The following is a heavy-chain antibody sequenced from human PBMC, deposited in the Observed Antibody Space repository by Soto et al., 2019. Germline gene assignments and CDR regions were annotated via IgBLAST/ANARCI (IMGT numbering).Heavy chain of an antibody. D-gene: IGHD3-16*02. J-gene: IGHJ4*02. CDR2: ISSSSSTI. Sequence: GGSLRLSCAASGFTFSSYSMNWVRQAPGKGLEWVSYISSSSSTIYYADSVKGRFTISRDNAKNSLYLQMNSLRAEDTAVYYCANSGVNIWGSYRYYFDYWGQGTLVTVSS. CDR3: ANSGVNIWGSYRYYFDY. CDR1: GFTFSSYS. V-gene: IGHV3-48*01.